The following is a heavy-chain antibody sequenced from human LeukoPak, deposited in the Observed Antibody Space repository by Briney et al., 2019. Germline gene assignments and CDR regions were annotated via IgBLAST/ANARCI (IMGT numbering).Heavy chain of an antibody. CDR2: IIPILGIA. CDR1: GGTFSSYA. CDR3: AKVVGHYGGFINDAFDI. V-gene: IGHV1-69*04. Sequence: ASVKVSCKASGGTFSSYAISWVRQAPGQGLEWMGRIIPILGIANYAQKFQGRVTITADKSTSTAYMELSSLRAEDTAVYYCAKVVGHYGGFINDAFDIWGQGTMVTVSS. J-gene: IGHJ3*02. D-gene: IGHD4-23*01.